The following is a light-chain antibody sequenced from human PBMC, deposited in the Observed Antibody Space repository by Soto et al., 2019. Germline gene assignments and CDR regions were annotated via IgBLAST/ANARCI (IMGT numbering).Light chain of an antibody. CDR3: QQYFSYPLT. CDR1: QTISYTSINKTY. Sequence: DIVMTQSPDSLAASLGERATISCKSSQTISYTSINKTYLAWYQQRPGQPPKLLIYWASIRGSGVPDRLSGSGFGTDFTLTISSLQTEDVAVYYCQQYFSYPLTFGGGTKVDIE. J-gene: IGKJ4*01. CDR2: WAS. V-gene: IGKV4-1*01.